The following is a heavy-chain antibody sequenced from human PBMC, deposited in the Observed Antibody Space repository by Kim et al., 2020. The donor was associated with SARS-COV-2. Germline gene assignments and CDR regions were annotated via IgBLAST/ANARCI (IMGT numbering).Heavy chain of an antibody. Sequence: SVKVSCKASGGTFSSYAISWVRQAPGQGLEWMGGIIPIFGTANYAQKFQGRVTITADESTSTAYMELSSLRSEDTAVYYCARDNGVGAKWIGAFDIWGQGTMVTVSS. D-gene: IGHD1-26*01. CDR2: IIPIFGTA. J-gene: IGHJ3*02. CDR3: ARDNGVGAKWIGAFDI. CDR1: GGTFSSYA. V-gene: IGHV1-69*13.